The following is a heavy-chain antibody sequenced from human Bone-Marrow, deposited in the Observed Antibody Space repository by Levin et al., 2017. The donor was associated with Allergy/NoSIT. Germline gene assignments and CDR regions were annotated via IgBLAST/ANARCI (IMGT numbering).Heavy chain of an antibody. D-gene: IGHD3-10*01. CDR2: ITSNGGDT. Sequence: PGESLKISCSGSGFSFTSYPMQWVRQAPGKGLEYVSAITSNGGDTYYADSVKGRSTVSRDNSQNTLYLQINNLRTEDTATYYCARSSGMGTYYYYYYLDVWGKGTTVTVSS. CDR3: ARSSGMGTYYYYYYLDV. J-gene: IGHJ6*03. CDR1: GFSFTSYP. V-gene: IGHV3-64D*06.